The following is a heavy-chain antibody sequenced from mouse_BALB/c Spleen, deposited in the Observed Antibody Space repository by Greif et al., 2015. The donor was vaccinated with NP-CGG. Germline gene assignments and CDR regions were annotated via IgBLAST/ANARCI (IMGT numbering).Heavy chain of an antibody. CDR3: ASDGYYYFDY. CDR2: ISSGGSYT. J-gene: IGHJ2*01. Sequence: EVKVVESGGGLVKPGGSLKLSCAASGFAFSSYDMSWVRQTPEKRLEWVATISSGGSYTYYPDSVKGRFTISRDNARNTLYLQMSSLRSEDTALYYCASDGYYYFDYWGQGTTLTVSS. V-gene: IGHV5-9*02. D-gene: IGHD2-3*01. CDR1: GFAFSSYD.